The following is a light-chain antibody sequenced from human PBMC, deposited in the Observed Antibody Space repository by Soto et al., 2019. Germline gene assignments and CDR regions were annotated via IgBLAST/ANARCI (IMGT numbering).Light chain of an antibody. CDR1: QSITSNS. Sequence: EIVLTQSPGTLSLSPGERATLSCRASQSITSNSLAWYQQKPGQAPRLLIYGSSSRATGIPDRFSGSGSGTDFTLTISRLEPDDFAVYYCQQYYTSPITFGQGTRLEIK. CDR3: QQYYTSPIT. J-gene: IGKJ5*01. V-gene: IGKV3-20*01. CDR2: GSS.